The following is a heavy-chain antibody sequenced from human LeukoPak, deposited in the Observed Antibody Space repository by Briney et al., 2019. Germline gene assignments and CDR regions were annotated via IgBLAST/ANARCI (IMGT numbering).Heavy chain of an antibody. J-gene: IGHJ6*02. V-gene: IGHV3-23*01. D-gene: IGHD2-2*01. CDR3: AKTADIVVVPAARNFYYYYGMDV. Sequence: GGSLRLSCAASGFTFSSYAMSWVRQAPGKGLEWVSAISGRGGSTYYADSVKGRFTISRDNSKNTLYLQMNSLRAEDTAVYYCAKTADIVVVPAARNFYYYYGMDVWGQGTTVTVSS. CDR1: GFTFSSYA. CDR2: ISGRGGST.